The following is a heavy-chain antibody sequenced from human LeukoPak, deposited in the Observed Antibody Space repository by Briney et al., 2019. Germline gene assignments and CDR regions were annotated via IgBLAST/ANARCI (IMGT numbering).Heavy chain of an antibody. CDR1: GGSISSYY. CDR3: ARDVDGYNPEAFDI. Sequence: SETLSLTCTVSGGSISSYYWSWIRQPPGKGLEWIGYIYYSGSTNYNPSLKSRVTISVDTSKDQFSLKLSSVTAADTAVYYCARDVDGYNPEAFDIWGQGTMVTVSS. D-gene: IGHD5-24*01. CDR2: IYYSGST. V-gene: IGHV4-59*01. J-gene: IGHJ3*02.